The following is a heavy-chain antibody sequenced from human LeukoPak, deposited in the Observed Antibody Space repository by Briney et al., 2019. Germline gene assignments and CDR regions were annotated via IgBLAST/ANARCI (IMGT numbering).Heavy chain of an antibody. CDR1: GYTFTGYY. D-gene: IGHD6-13*01. J-gene: IGHJ1*01. Sequence: ASVKVSCKASGYTFTGYYIHWVRQAPRQGLEWMGWINPNSGGTNYAQKFQGRVTMTRDTSISTAYMELSRLRSDDTAVYYCARDVRAAAGIEHWGQGTLVTVSS. V-gene: IGHV1-2*02. CDR3: ARDVRAAAGIEH. CDR2: INPNSGGT.